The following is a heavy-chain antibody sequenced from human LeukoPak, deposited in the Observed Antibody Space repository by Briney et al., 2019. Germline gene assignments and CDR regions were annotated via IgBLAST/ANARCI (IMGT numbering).Heavy chain of an antibody. Sequence: SKTLSLTCTVSGGSISSYYWNWIRQPPGKGLEWIGHISYSGSTNYNPSLKSRVTISVDTSKNQFSLRLSSVTAADTAVYYCARDRWFDPWGQGTLVIVSS. CDR3: ARDRWFDP. CDR1: GGSISSYY. V-gene: IGHV4-59*01. CDR2: ISYSGST. J-gene: IGHJ5*02.